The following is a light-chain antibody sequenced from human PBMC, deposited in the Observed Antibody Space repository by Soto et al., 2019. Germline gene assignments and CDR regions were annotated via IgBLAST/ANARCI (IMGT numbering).Light chain of an antibody. CDR3: CSYAGYYTWV. CDR2: DVS. V-gene: IGLV2-11*01. CDR1: SSDVGGYNY. Sequence: QSALTQPRSVSGSPGQSVTISCTGTSSDVGGYNYVSWYQHHPGKAPKLMISDVSERPSGVPDHFSGSKSGNTASLTVSGLQADDEADYYCCSYAGYYTWVFGGGTKLTVL. J-gene: IGLJ3*02.